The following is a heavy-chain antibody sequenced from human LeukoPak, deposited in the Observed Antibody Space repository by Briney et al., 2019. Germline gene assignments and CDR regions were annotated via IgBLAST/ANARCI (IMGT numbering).Heavy chain of an antibody. D-gene: IGHD3-22*01. V-gene: IGHV3-49*04. CDR2: IRSNSYGGTA. J-gene: IGHJ4*02. CDR1: GFTFGDYA. Sequence: PGGSLRLSCIASGFTFGDYAMSWVRQAPGKGLEWVGFIRSNSYGGTADYAASVKGRFSISRDDSKSIAYLQMNGLKTEYTAVYYCTRDAESRYYDSSGYPYWGQGTLVTVSS. CDR3: TRDAESRYYDSSGYPY.